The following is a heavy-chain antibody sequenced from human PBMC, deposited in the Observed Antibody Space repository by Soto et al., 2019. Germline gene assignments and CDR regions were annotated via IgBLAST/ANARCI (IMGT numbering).Heavy chain of an antibody. CDR1: GYSFTSYW. Sequence: GESLKISCKGSGYSFTSYWIGWVRQMPGKGLEWMGIIYPGDSDTRYSPSFQGQVTISADKSISTAYLQWSSLKASDTAMYYCARQGSSGLYLVGLEYWGQGTLVTVSS. CDR2: IYPGDSDT. D-gene: IGHD6-19*01. V-gene: IGHV5-51*01. CDR3: ARQGSSGLYLVGLEY. J-gene: IGHJ4*02.